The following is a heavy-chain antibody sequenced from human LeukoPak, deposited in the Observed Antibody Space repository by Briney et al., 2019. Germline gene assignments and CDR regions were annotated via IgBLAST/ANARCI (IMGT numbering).Heavy chain of an antibody. Sequence: SETLSLTCAVSGDSISTSNSYWGWIRRPPGKGLEWIGEINHSGSTNYNPSLKSRLTIIVDTSKNQFSLKLSSVTAADTAVYYCARLDSSGWYPNYYFYMDVWGKGTTVTISS. CDR1: GDSISTSNSY. V-gene: IGHV4-39*01. D-gene: IGHD6-19*01. CDR2: INHSGST. J-gene: IGHJ6*03. CDR3: ARLDSSGWYPNYYFYMDV.